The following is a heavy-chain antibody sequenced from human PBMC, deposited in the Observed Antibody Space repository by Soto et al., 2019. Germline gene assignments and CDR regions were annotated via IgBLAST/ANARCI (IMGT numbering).Heavy chain of an antibody. J-gene: IGHJ4*02. V-gene: IGHV6-1*01. CDR3: ARTGNDLVDY. CDR1: GDSVSSKSAA. D-gene: IGHD6-6*01. Sequence: QTLSLTCAISGDSVSSKSAAWHWIRQSPSRGLEWLGRTYYRSKWSSNYAVSVKSRITINPDTSKNQFSLQLRSVTPDDADMYYCARTGNDLVDYWGQGTLVTVSS. CDR2: TYYRSKWSS.